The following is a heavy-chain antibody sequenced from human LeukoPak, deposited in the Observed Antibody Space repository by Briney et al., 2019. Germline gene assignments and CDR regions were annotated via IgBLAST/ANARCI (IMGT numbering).Heavy chain of an antibody. CDR1: GGSISSYY. D-gene: IGHD6-13*01. CDR2: IYYSGST. CDR3: AREWRIAAAGIDAFDI. J-gene: IGHJ3*02. V-gene: IGHV4-59*01. Sequence: SETLSLTCTVSGGSISSYYWSWIRQPPGKGLEWIGYIYYSGSTNYNPSLKSRVTILVDTSKNQFSLKLSSVTAADTAVYYCAREWRIAAAGIDAFDIWGQGTMVTVSS.